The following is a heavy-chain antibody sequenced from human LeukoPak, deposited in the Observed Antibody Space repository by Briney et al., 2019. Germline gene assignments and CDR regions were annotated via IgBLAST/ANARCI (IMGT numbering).Heavy chain of an antibody. CDR2: IYYSGSI. CDR3: ARGTNYYGMDV. CDR1: GGSISSYY. Sequence: SETLSLTCSVSGGSISSYYWSWIRQPPGKGLEWIAYIYYSGSIDHNPSLKSRVTISVGTSKNQFSLKLSSVTAADTAVYYCARGTNYYGMDVWGQGTTVTVSS. V-gene: IGHV4-59*01. J-gene: IGHJ6*02.